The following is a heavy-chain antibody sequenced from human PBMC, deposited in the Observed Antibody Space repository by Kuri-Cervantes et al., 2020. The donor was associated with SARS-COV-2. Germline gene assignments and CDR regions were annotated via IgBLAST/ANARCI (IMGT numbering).Heavy chain of an antibody. CDR1: GGSISSGDYC. CDR2: IYYSGST. J-gene: IGHJ4*02. D-gene: IGHD3-3*01. V-gene: IGHV4-30-4*08. CDR3: ARAKSGGVPYYFDY. Sequence: LRLSCTVSGGSISSGDYCWSWIRQPPGKGLEWIGYIYYSGSTYYNPSLKSRVTISVDTSKNQFSLKLSSVTAADTAVYYCARAKSGGVPYYFDYWGQGTLVTVSS.